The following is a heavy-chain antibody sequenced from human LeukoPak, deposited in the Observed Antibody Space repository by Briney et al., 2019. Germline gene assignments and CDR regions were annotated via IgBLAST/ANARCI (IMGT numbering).Heavy chain of an antibody. CDR3: AKSPRYYYYMDV. CDR2: IRYDGGNK. Sequence: GGSLRLSCAASGFTFSSYGMHWVRQAPGKGLEWVAFIRYDGGNKYYADSVKGRFTISRDNSKNTLYLQMNSLRAEDTAVYYCAKSPRYYYYMDVWGKGTTVTVSS. J-gene: IGHJ6*03. V-gene: IGHV3-30*02. CDR1: GFTFSSYG.